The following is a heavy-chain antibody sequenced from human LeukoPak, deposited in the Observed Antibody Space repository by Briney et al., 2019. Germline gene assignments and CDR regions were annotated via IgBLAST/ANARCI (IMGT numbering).Heavy chain of an antibody. J-gene: IGHJ1*01. CDR3: ARLEVVYYDSSGYYSAEYFQH. D-gene: IGHD3-22*01. V-gene: IGHV5-51*01. Sequence: GESLKISCKGSGYSFTSYWIGWVRQMPGKGLEWMGIIYPGDSDTRYSPSFQGQVTISVDKSISTAYLQWSSLKASDTAMYYCARLEVVYYDSSGYYSAEYFQHWGQGTLVTVSS. CDR2: IYPGDSDT. CDR1: GYSFTSYW.